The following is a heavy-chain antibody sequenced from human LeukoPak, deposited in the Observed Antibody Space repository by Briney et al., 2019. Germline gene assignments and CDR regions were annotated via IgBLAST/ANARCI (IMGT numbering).Heavy chain of an antibody. CDR1: GFTFSSYA. Sequence: GGSLRLSCAASGFTFSSYAMSWVRQAPGKGLEWVSGISASGGRTSYADSVKGRFTVSRDNSKNTLYLQMNSLRAENTAVYYCAREGSGYYTSYFDYWGQGTLVTVSS. D-gene: IGHD3-22*01. CDR3: AREGSGYYTSYFDY. V-gene: IGHV3-23*01. J-gene: IGHJ4*02. CDR2: ISASGGRT.